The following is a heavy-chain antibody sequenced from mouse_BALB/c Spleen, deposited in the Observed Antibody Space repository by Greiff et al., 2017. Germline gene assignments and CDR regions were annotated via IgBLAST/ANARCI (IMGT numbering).Heavy chain of an antibody. J-gene: IGHJ3*01. V-gene: IGHV5-9-4*01. CDR2: ISSGGSYT. CDR3: ARGGAY. Sequence: EVQGVESGGGLVKPGGSLKLSCAASGFTFSSYAMSWVRQSPEKRLEWVAEISSGGSYTYYPDTVTGRFTISRDNAKNTLYLEMSSLRSEDTAMYYCARGGAYWGQGTLVTVSA. CDR1: GFTFSSYA.